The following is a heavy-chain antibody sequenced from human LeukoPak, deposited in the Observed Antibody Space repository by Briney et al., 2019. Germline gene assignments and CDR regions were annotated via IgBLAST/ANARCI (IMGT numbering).Heavy chain of an antibody. J-gene: IGHJ5*02. CDR3: ARGFRGYDMDWFDP. V-gene: IGHV4-31*03. Sequence: SQTLSLTCTVSGGSISSGGYYWSWIRQHPGKGLEWIGYIYYSGSTYYNPPLKSRVTISVDTSKNQFSLKLSSVTAADTAVYYCARGFRGYDMDWFDPWGQGTLVTVSS. D-gene: IGHD5-12*01. CDR1: GGSISSGGYY. CDR2: IYYSGST.